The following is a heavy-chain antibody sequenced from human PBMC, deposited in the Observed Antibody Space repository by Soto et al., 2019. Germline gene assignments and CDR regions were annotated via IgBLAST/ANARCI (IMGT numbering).Heavy chain of an antibody. Sequence: GESLKISCKASGYSFINYWINWVRQMPDKGLEWMGRIDPRDSYTNYSPSFQGHVTISIDKSINTAYLQWSSLKASDTAIYYCVRQYMVAARNSPSYLDLWGQGILVTVSP. V-gene: IGHV5-10-1*01. J-gene: IGHJ4*02. CDR2: IDPRDSYT. D-gene: IGHD2-15*01. CDR1: GYSFINYW. CDR3: VRQYMVAARNSPSYLDL.